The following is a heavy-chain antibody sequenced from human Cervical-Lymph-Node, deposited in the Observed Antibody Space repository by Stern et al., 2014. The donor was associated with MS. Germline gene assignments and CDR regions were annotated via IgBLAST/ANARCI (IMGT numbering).Heavy chain of an antibody. CDR2: IYYSGST. D-gene: IGHD2-2*01. CDR3: ASANCSSTSCPNWFDP. V-gene: IGHV4-30-4*01. CDR1: GGSISSGDYY. Sequence: LQLQESGPGLVKPSQTLSLTCTVSGGSISSGDYYWSWIRQPQRKGLEWSGYIYYSGSTYYNPSLKSRVTISVDTSKNQFSLKLSSVTAADTAVYYCASANCSSTSCPNWFDPWGQGTLVTVSS. J-gene: IGHJ5*02.